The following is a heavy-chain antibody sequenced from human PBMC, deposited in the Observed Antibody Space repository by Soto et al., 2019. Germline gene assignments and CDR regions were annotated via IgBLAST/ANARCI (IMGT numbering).Heavy chain of an antibody. CDR3: ARLNGYCISTNCHGYYGMDV. CDR2: TYHSGNP. V-gene: IGHV4-30-2*01. D-gene: IGHD2-2*03. Sequence: SETLSLTCGVSGDTISTGGYSWAWIRQPPGKALEWIGHTYHSGNPYYNPSLKSRVIISVDTSKNEFSLRLSSVTAADTAVYYCARLNGYCISTNCHGYYGMDVWGQGTTVTVSS. J-gene: IGHJ6*02. CDR1: GDTISTGGYS.